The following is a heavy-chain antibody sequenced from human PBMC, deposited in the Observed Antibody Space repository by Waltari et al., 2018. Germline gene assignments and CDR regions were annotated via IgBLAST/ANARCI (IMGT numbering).Heavy chain of an antibody. D-gene: IGHD1-26*01. CDR2: IYHSGST. Sequence: QVQLQQWGAGLLKPSETLSLTCAVSGYSISSGYYWGWIRQPPGKGLEWIGSIYHSGSTYYNPSLKSRVTISVDTSKNQFSLKLSSVTAADTAVYYCAGRGWEKTGGSAFDIWGQGTMVTVSS. CDR3: AGRGWEKTGGSAFDI. J-gene: IGHJ3*02. V-gene: IGHV4-38-2*01. CDR1: GYSISSGYY.